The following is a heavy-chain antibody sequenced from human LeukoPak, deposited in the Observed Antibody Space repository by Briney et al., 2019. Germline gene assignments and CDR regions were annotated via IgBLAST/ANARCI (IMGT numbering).Heavy chain of an antibody. J-gene: IGHJ5*02. CDR2: ISAYNGNT. Sequence: ASVKVSCKASGYTFTSYGISWVRQAPGQGLEWMGWISAYNGNTNYAQKLQGRVTMTTDTSTSTAYMELRSLRSDDTAVYYCARGLPKHDFGDYGGTWFDPWGQGTLVTVSS. CDR1: GYTFTSYG. V-gene: IGHV1-18*01. CDR3: ARGLPKHDFGDYGGTWFDP. D-gene: IGHD4-17*01.